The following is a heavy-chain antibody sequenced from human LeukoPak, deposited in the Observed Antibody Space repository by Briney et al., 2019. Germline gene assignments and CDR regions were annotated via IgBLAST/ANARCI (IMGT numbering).Heavy chain of an antibody. CDR2: IIPIFGTA. Sequence: ASVKVSCKASGGTFSSYAISWVRQAPGQGLEWMGGIIPIFGTANYAQKFQGRVTITADESTSTAYMELSSLRSEDTAVYCCARVERARGSYRGYYFDYWGQGTLVTVSS. V-gene: IGHV1-69*13. CDR1: GGTFSSYA. CDR3: ARVERARGSYRGYYFDY. D-gene: IGHD1-26*01. J-gene: IGHJ4*02.